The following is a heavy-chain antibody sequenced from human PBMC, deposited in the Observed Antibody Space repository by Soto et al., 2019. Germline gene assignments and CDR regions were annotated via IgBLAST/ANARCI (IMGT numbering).Heavy chain of an antibody. D-gene: IGHD3-9*01. CDR3: ATHDGYYDILTGYYRVVDP. Sequence: PGGSLRLSCAVHGFSFSSYRMKWARQSQGKGLERDSYISSNSSTIYYADSVKGRFTISRDNAKNSLFLQMNSLRAEDTAVYYCATHDGYYDILTGYYRVVDPWGQGTLVTVSS. J-gene: IGHJ5*02. CDR1: GFSFSSYR. V-gene: IGHV3-48*01. CDR2: ISSNSSTI.